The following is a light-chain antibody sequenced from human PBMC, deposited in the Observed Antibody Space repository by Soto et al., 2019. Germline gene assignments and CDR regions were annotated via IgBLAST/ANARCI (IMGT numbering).Light chain of an antibody. CDR2: AVS. J-gene: IGKJ1*01. CDR3: QHYGSSLWT. V-gene: IGKV1-17*03. CDR1: QDISHY. Sequence: DIQMTPSPYAMSASVGDRVTITCRASQDISHYLAWFQQKPGKVPKRLIFAVSNLESGVPSRFSGSGSGTDFTLTINRLEPEDFAVYYCQHYGSSLWTFGQGTKVDNK.